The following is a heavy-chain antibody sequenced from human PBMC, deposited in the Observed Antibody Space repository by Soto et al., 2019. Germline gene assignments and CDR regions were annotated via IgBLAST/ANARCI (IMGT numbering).Heavy chain of an antibody. CDR2: ISSSGYPI. CDR3: ARDNRIFWNGYYSRYDYYGMDV. J-gene: IGHJ6*02. CDR1: GFSFSDYY. Sequence: QVQLVESGGGLVKPGGSLRLSSAASGFSFSDYYMTWIRQAPGKGLEWLSYISSSGYPIYYADSVKGRFTISRDNAKNSVYLQMNSLRAEDTAVYYCARDNRIFWNGYYSRYDYYGMDVWGQGTTVTVYS. D-gene: IGHD3-3*01. V-gene: IGHV3-11*01.